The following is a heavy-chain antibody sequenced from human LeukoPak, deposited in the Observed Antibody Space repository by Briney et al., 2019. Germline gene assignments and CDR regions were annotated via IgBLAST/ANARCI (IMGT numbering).Heavy chain of an antibody. CDR3: ARDLPPAAIHPSMEQQSQGPARGAFDI. D-gene: IGHD2-2*02. Sequence: GASVKVSCKASGYTFTSYGISWVRQAPGQGLEWTGWISAYNGNTNYAQKLQGRVTMTTDTSTSTAYMELRSLRSDDTAVYYCARDLPPAAIHPSMEQQSQGPARGAFDIWGQGTMVTVSS. CDR2: ISAYNGNT. V-gene: IGHV1-18*01. CDR1: GYTFTSYG. J-gene: IGHJ3*02.